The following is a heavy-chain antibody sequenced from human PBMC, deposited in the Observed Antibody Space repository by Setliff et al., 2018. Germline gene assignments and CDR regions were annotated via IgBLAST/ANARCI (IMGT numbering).Heavy chain of an antibody. D-gene: IGHD5-18*01. J-gene: IGHJ6*03. CDR3: ARLDGAGLWSHYYYYYMDV. CDR1: GDSIGRYGFY. CDR2: TYYRGST. Sequence: SETLSLTCTVSGDSIGRYGFYWGWIRQSPEKGLEWIGSTYYRGSTYYNPSLKSRVTISEDTSKNQFSLKLSSVTAADTAVYYCARLDGAGLWSHYYYYYMDVWGKGTTVTVSS. V-gene: IGHV4-39*01.